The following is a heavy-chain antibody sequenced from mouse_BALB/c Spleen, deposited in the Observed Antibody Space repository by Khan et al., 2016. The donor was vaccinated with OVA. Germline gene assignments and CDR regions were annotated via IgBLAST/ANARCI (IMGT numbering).Heavy chain of an antibody. CDR1: GYIFTNYW. D-gene: IGHD2-14*01. J-gene: IGHJ2*01. CDR3: AREGSLYDFAY. V-gene: IGHV1-76*01. CDR2: IYPGTDNT. Sequence: QVHVKQSGAELVRPGASVKLSCRTSGYIFTNYWIHWVKQRSGQGLEWIARIYPGTDNTYYNEKLKDKATLTADRSSSTAYLQLSSLKSEDSAVYFCAREGSLYDFAYWGQGTPLTVSA.